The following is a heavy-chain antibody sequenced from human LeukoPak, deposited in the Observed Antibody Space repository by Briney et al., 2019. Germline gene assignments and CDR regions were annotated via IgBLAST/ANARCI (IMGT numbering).Heavy chain of an antibody. Sequence: GGSLRLSCAASGFTLSSYAMHWVRQAPGKGLEWVAVISYDGSNKYYADSVKGRFTISRDNSKNTLYLQMNSLRAEDTAVYYCAKASCSSSSCYYFDNWGQGTLVTVSS. CDR2: ISYDGSNK. CDR3: AKASCSSSSCYYFDN. D-gene: IGHD2-2*01. J-gene: IGHJ4*02. CDR1: GFTLSSYA. V-gene: IGHV3-30-3*01.